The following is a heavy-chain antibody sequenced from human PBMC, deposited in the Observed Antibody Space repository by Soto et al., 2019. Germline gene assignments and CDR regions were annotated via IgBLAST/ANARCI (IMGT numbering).Heavy chain of an antibody. J-gene: IGHJ4*02. V-gene: IGHV4-30-4*01. CDR1: GGSISSGDYY. Sequence: SETLSLTCTVSGGSISSGDYYWSWIRQPPGKGLEWIGYIYYSGSTYYNPSLKSRVTISVDTSKNQFSLKLSSVTAADTAAYYCARRGWIGSLDYWGQGTLVTVSS. CDR3: ARRGWIGSLDY. CDR2: IYYSGST. D-gene: IGHD3-10*01.